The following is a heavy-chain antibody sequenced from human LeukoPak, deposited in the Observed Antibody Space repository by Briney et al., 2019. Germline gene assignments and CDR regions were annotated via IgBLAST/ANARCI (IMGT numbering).Heavy chain of an antibody. J-gene: IGHJ4*02. CDR1: GFTFSNHN. CDR2: ISTSSSTM. V-gene: IGHV3-48*01. D-gene: IGHD6-6*01. CDR3: ARDRIEYSSSDYFDY. Sequence: GESLRLSCAASGFTFSNHNMNWVRQAPGTGLEWVSYISTSSSTMSYADSVKGRFTISRDNSKNTLYLQMNSLRAEDTAVYYCARDRIEYSSSDYFDYWGQGTLVTVSS.